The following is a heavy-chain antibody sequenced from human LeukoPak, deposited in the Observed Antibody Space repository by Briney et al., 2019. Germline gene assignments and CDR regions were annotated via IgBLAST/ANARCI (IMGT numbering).Heavy chain of an antibody. CDR3: ARVSVVVVPAAILYYGMDV. Sequence: ASVKVSCKASGYTFTSYGISWVRQAPGQGLEWMGWISAYNGNTNYAQKLQGRVTITADKSTSTAYMELSSLRSEDTAVYYCARVSVVVVPAAILYYGMDVWGQGTTVTVSS. CDR2: ISAYNGNT. CDR1: GYTFTSYG. J-gene: IGHJ6*02. D-gene: IGHD2-2*02. V-gene: IGHV1-18*01.